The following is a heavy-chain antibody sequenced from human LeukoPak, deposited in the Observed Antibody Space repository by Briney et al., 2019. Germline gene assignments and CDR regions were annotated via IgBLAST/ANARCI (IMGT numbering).Heavy chain of an antibody. D-gene: IGHD3-9*01. Sequence: GGSLRLSCAASGFTVSSNYMSWVRQAPGKGLEWVSVIYSGGSTYYADSVKGRFTISRHNSKNTLYLQMNSLRAEDTAVYYCARMAGDYDILTGYSPSGAFDIWGQGTMDTVSS. CDR2: IYSGGST. CDR1: GFTVSSNY. CDR3: ARMAGDYDILTGYSPSGAFDI. V-gene: IGHV3-53*04. J-gene: IGHJ3*02.